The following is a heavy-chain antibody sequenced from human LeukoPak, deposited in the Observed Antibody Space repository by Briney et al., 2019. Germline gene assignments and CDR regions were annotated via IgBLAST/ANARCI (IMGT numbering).Heavy chain of an antibody. CDR3: ARDRYNWNGEDY. CDR2: INHGGST. J-gene: IGHJ4*02. Sequence: SETLSLICAVYGGSFSGYYWSWIRQPPGKGLEWIGEINHGGSTNYNPSLKSRVTISVDMSKNQFSLKLSSVTAADTAVYYCARDRYNWNGEDYWGQGTLVTVSS. D-gene: IGHD1-20*01. CDR1: GGSFSGYY. V-gene: IGHV4-34*01.